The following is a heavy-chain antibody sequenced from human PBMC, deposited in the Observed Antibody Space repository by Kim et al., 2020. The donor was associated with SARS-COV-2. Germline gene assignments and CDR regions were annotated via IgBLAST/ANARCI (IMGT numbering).Heavy chain of an antibody. J-gene: IGHJ6*02. CDR2: IYYSGST. D-gene: IGHD1-26*01. V-gene: IGHV4-39*01. CDR3: ARREGLSSHYFYYGIDV. Sequence: SETLSLTCTVSGGSISSSCYYWGWIRQPPGKGLEWIGSIYYSGSTYYNPSLKSRVTISVDRSKNQFSLKLSSVTAADTAVYYCARREGLSSHYFYYGIDVWRQGTTVTVSS. CDR1: GGSISSSCYY.